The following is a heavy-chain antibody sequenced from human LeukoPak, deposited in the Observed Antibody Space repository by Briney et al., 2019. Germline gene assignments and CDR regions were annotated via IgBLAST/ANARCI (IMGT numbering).Heavy chain of an antibody. V-gene: IGHV3-21*01. J-gene: IGHJ4*02. CDR1: GFTLSSYS. CDR3: ARDDCSSTSGPGEYYFYS. D-gene: IGHD2-2*01. CDR2: ISSSSSYI. Sequence: GGSLRLSCAASGFTLSSYSMNWFRQAPGKGLEWVSSISSSSSYIYYAVSVKGRFTISTYNKKNLLNLQITSQRAENTAVYYWARDDCSSTSGPGEYYFYSWGQGDLGTASS.